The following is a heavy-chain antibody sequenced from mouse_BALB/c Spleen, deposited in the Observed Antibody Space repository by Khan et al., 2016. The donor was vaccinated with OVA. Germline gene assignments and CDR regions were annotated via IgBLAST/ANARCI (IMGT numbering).Heavy chain of an antibody. V-gene: IGHV5-12*02. J-gene: IGHJ3*01. CDR3: AREGDDGGLAY. D-gene: IGHD2-3*01. CDR1: GFTFTDHY. CDR2: ISNRGTTT. Sequence: EVELVESGGGFMQPGGSLKLSCATSGFTFTDHYMYWVRQTPEKRLEWVAHISNRGTTTYYSDTLRGRFTISRDNAKNTLYLQMSRLKSEDTAIYYCAREGDDGGLAYWGQGTLVTVSA.